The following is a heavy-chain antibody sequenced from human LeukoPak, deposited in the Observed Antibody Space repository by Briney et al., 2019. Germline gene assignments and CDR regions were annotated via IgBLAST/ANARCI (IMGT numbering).Heavy chain of an antibody. CDR2: ISSSSSTI. D-gene: IGHD3-22*01. Sequence: PGGSLRLSCAASGFTFDDYAMHWVRQAPGKGLEWVSYISSSSSTIYYADSVKGRFTISRDNAKNSLYLQMNSQRAEDTAVYYCARDYDSSGYYYDSDFDYWGQGTLVTVSS. CDR1: GFTFDDYA. V-gene: IGHV3-48*01. J-gene: IGHJ4*02. CDR3: ARDYDSSGYYYDSDFDY.